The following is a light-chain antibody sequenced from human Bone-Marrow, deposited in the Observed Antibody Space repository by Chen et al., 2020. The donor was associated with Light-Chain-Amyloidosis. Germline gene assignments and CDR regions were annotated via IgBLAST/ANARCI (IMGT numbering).Light chain of an antibody. CDR1: SSDVGGDNH. CDR3: SSYTITNTLV. J-gene: IGLJ1*01. Sequence: QSALTQPASVSGSPGQSITISCTGTSSDVGGDNHVSWYQQHPDKAPKLMIYEVTNRPSWVPDRFSGSKSDNTASLTISGLQTEDEADYFCSSYTITNTLVFGGGTRLTVL. CDR2: EVT. V-gene: IGLV2-14*01.